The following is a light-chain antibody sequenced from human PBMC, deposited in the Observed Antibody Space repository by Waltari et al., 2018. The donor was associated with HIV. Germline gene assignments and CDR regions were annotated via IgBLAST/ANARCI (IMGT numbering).Light chain of an antibody. V-gene: IGLV2-14*01. J-gene: IGLJ1*01. CDR1: SSDIGAYNY. CDR2: EVT. Sequence: QSALTPPASVSGSPGQSITISCTGTSSDIGAYNYVSWYQYHPGKVPKLWIYEVTNRPSGVSHRFSGSKSGNTASLTISGLQAEDEADFYCTSYTSISTLVFGTGTKVTVL. CDR3: TSYTSISTLV.